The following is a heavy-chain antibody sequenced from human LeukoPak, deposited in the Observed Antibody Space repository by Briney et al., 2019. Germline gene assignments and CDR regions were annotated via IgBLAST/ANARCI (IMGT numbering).Heavy chain of an antibody. Sequence: GRSLTLSCAASGFTYNSYSMHWVPEAPGKALVCVAVISYDRSNKHYADHVKGRFTISRDNSKNTLYLQMNSLRAEGTAVYYCARDRYGGNSPNYYYYHGMDVWGQGTTVTVSS. D-gene: IGHD4-23*01. CDR3: ARDRYGGNSPNYYYYHGMDV. V-gene: IGHV3-30-3*01. J-gene: IGHJ6*02. CDR1: GFTYNSYS. CDR2: ISYDRSNK.